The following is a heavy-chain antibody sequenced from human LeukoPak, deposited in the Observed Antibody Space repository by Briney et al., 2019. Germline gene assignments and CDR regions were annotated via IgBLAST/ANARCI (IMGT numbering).Heavy chain of an antibody. D-gene: IGHD3-22*01. Sequence: GGSLRLSCAASGFTFSDYSMTWVRQAPGKGLEWVSIISSSSASIYYADSVKGRFTISRDNAKNSLYLQMNSLRAEDTAVYYCASSPNYYDSSGYYGYFDYWGQGTLVTVSS. CDR2: ISSSSASI. CDR3: ASSPNYYDSSGYYGYFDY. V-gene: IGHV3-21*01. J-gene: IGHJ4*02. CDR1: GFTFSDYS.